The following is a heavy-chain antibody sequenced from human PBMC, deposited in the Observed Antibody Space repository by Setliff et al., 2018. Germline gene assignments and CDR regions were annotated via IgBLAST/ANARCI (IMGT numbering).Heavy chain of an antibody. J-gene: IGHJ3*02. V-gene: IGHV1-46*01. Sequence: ASVKVSCKASGGTFSSYAITWVRQAPGQGLEWMGIINPSGGSTSYAQKFQGRVTMTRDTSTSTVYMALRSLRSDDTAVYYCARVLFHCSSTSCYLDAFDIWGQGTMVTVSS. CDR2: INPSGGST. D-gene: IGHD2-2*01. CDR3: ARVLFHCSSTSCYLDAFDI. CDR1: GGTFSSYA.